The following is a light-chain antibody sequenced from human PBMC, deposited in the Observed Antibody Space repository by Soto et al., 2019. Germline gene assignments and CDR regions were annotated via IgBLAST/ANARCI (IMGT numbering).Light chain of an antibody. J-gene: IGLJ1*01. Sequence: QSALTQPRSVSGSPGQSVTISCTGTSSDVGGYNYVSWYQQHPGKAPKLMIYDVSKRPSGVPDRFSGSKSGNTASLTISGLQAEDEADFYCCSFAGGYTYVFGPGTRSPS. CDR2: DVS. V-gene: IGLV2-11*01. CDR3: CSFAGGYTYV. CDR1: SSDVGGYNY.